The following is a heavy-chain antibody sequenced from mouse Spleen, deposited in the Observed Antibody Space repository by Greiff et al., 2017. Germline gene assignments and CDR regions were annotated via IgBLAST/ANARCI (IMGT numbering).Heavy chain of an antibody. CDR3: ARSANFYAMDY. CDR2: FDPETGGT. Sequence: VKLMESGAELVRPGASVTLSCKASGYTFTDYEMQWVKQTPVHGLEWIGAFDPETGGTAYNQKFKGKATLTADKSSSTAYMELRSLTSEDSAVYYCARSANFYAMDYWGQGVSVTVSS. J-gene: IGHJ4*01. V-gene: IGHV1-15*01. CDR1: GYTFTDYE. D-gene: IGHD3-3*01.